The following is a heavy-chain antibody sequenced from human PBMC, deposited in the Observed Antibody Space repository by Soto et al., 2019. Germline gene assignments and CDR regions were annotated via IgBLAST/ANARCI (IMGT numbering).Heavy chain of an antibody. CDR3: ARGPQTTKVYFDY. D-gene: IGHD4-17*01. J-gene: IGHJ4*02. CDR2: ISPTSTTI. CDR1: GFTLTTYN. V-gene: IGHV3-48*02. Sequence: GSLRLSCAASGFTLTTYNMNWVRRAPGKGLEWISYISPTSTTIYYADSVKGRFTISRDNAKNSLFLQMIGLRDEDTAVYYCARGPQTTKVYFDYWGQGTLVTVSS.